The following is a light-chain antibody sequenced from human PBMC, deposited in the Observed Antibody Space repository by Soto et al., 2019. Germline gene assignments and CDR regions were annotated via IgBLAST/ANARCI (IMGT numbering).Light chain of an antibody. Sequence: DIVLTQSPVTLSFSPDERATLSCSASQSVSSSYLAWYQQKPGQAPRLLIYGASSRATGIPDRFSGSGSGTAFTLTISRLEPEDFAVYYCQQYGSSPINFGQGTRLEIK. CDR1: QSVSSSY. V-gene: IGKV3-20*01. J-gene: IGKJ5*01. CDR3: QQYGSSPIN. CDR2: GAS.